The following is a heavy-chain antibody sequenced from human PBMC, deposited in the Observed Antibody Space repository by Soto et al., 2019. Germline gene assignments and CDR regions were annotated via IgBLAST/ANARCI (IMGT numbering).Heavy chain of an antibody. CDR3: ARDRSRSNWNERGRYCCGMDV. D-gene: IGHD1-1*01. Sequence: QVQLVQSGAEVKKPGASVKVSCKASGYTFTSYGISWVRQAPGQGLEWMGWISAYNGNTNDAQKLQGRVTMTKDTSTRTAYMELRSLKSEETDVYYCARDRSRSNWNERGRYCCGMDVWGQGTTVTVSS. V-gene: IGHV1-18*04. CDR1: GYTFTSYG. CDR2: ISAYNGNT. J-gene: IGHJ6*02.